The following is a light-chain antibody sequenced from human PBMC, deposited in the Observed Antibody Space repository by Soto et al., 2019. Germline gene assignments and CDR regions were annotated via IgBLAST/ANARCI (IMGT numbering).Light chain of an antibody. Sequence: IVMTQSPATLYVSPGQRATLSGMASQSVSSSLAWYQQKPGQAPRLLMHGASSRATGIPDRFSGSGSGTDFTLTISGLEPEDFAMYYCQQFSYSPRTFGQGTKVDIK. V-gene: IGKV3D-15*02. CDR3: QQFSYSPRT. CDR2: GAS. J-gene: IGKJ1*01. CDR1: QSVSSS.